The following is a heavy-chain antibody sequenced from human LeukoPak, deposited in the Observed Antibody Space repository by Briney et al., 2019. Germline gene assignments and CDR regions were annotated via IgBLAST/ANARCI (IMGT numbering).Heavy chain of an antibody. CDR2: ISAYGDSK. Sequence: GGSLRISCAASGFTFSNYATSWVRQAPGKGLEWVSGISAYGDSKYYADSVNGRFTISRDNSKNTLYLQMNSLRAEDTAVYYCAKARTDMFSLSWFDYWGQGTLVAVSS. D-gene: IGHD3-10*02. CDR3: AKARTDMFSLSWFDY. V-gene: IGHV3-23*01. CDR1: GFTFSNYA. J-gene: IGHJ4*02.